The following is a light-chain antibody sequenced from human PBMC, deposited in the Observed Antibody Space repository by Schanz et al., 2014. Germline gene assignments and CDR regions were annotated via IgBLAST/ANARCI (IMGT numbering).Light chain of an antibody. CDR3: QTWGTGNPV. Sequence: QLVLTQSPSASASLGASVKLTCTLSSGHSSYAIAWHQQQPEKGPRYLMKVISDGSHTKGDGIPDRFSGSSSGAERYLTISSLQSEDEADYYCQTWGTGNPVLGGGTKLTVL. V-gene: IGLV4-69*01. J-gene: IGLJ3*02. CDR2: VISDGSH. CDR1: SGHSSYA.